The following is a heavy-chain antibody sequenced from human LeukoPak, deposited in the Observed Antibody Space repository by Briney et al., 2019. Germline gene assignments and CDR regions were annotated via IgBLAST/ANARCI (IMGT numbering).Heavy chain of an antibody. V-gene: IGHV3-7*01. J-gene: IGHJ4*02. CDR1: GFTFSSYW. D-gene: IGHD1-26*01. Sequence: GGSLRLSCAASGFTFSSYWMSWVRQAPGKGLEWVANIKQDGSEKYYVDSVKGRFTISRDNAKNSLYLQMNSLRAEDTAVYYCARDGSRGGSSLLDYWGQGTLVTVSS. CDR3: ARDGSRGGSSLLDY. CDR2: IKQDGSEK.